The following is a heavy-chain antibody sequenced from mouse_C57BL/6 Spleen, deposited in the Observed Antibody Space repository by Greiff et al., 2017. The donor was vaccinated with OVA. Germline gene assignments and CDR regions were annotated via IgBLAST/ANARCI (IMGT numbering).Heavy chain of an antibody. D-gene: IGHD4-1*02. V-gene: IGHV1-26*01. Sequence: VQLKQSGPELVKPGASVKISCKASGYTFTDYYMNWVKQSHGKSLEWIGDINPNNGGTSYNQKFKGKATLTVDKSSSTAYMELRSLTSEDSAVYYCARSNWDSSYWYFDVWGTGTTVTVSS. CDR1: GYTFTDYY. J-gene: IGHJ1*03. CDR2: INPNNGGT. CDR3: ARSNWDSSYWYFDV.